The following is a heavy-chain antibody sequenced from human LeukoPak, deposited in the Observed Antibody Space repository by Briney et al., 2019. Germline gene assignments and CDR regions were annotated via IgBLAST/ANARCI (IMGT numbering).Heavy chain of an antibody. CDR2: IIPIFGTA. CDR3: ARGWYYDSSGYYPTDY. Sequence: ASVKVSCKASGGTFSSYAISWVRQAPGQGLEWMGGIIPIFGTANYAQKFQGRVTITADESTSTAYMELSSLRSEDTAVYYCARGWYYDSSGYYPTDYWGQGTLVTVSS. J-gene: IGHJ4*02. CDR1: GGTFSSYA. D-gene: IGHD3-22*01. V-gene: IGHV1-69*13.